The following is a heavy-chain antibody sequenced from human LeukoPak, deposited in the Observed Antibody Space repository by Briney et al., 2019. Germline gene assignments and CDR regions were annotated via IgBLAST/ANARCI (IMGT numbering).Heavy chain of an antibody. CDR3: ARSGTYGDYGRGLDY. CDR1: GFIFSSYW. CDR2: INTDGIST. D-gene: IGHD4-17*01. V-gene: IGHV3-74*01. Sequence: PGGSLRLSCAASGFIFSSYWMHWVRQPPGKGLVYIACINTDGISTSYADSVKGRFTISRDNAKNTLYLQMNSLRAEDTAVYYCARSGTYGDYGRGLDYWGQGTLVTVSS. J-gene: IGHJ4*02.